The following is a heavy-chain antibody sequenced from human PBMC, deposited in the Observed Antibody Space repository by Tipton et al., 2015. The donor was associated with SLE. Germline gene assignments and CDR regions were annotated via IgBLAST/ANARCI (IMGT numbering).Heavy chain of an antibody. D-gene: IGHD3-3*01. CDR1: GGSISSYY. CDR3: ARDLSGARYDL. J-gene: IGHJ2*01. Sequence: LRLSCTVSGGSISSYYWSWIRLPPGKGLEWIGCIYYSGNTNYNPSLKSRVTISVDTSKNQFSLNLSSVTAADTAVYYCARDLSGARYDLWGRGTLVTVSS. V-gene: IGHV4-59*01. CDR2: IYYSGNT.